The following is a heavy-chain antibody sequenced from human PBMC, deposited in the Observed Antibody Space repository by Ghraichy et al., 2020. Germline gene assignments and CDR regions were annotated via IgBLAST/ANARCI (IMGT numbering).Heavy chain of an antibody. CDR1: EFTFSSYE. CDR2: ISTSGATT. J-gene: IGHJ4*02. Sequence: GGSLRLSCAASEFTFSSYEMNWVRQAPGKGLEWVSYISTSGATTYYADSVKGRFTISRDNAKNSLYLQMNSLRVEDSATYYCARGITFGGSINGDIDYWGQGTLVTVSS. D-gene: IGHD3-16*01. V-gene: IGHV3-48*03. CDR3: ARGITFGGSINGDIDY.